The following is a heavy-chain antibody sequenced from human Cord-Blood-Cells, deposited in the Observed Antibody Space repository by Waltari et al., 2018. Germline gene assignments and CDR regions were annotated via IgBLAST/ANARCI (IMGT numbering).Heavy chain of an antibody. D-gene: IGHD7-27*01. CDR1: GVTFSRYA. CDR2: ISYDGSNK. J-gene: IGHJ4*02. CDR3: ARGWQLGIGPFDY. V-gene: IGHV3-30*04. Sequence: QVQLVESGGGVVQPGRSLRLSCAASGVTFSRYAMHGVRQAPGKGLEWVAVISYDGSNKYYADSVKGRFTISRDNSKNTLYLQMNSLRAEDTAVYYCARGWQLGIGPFDYWGQGTLVTVSS.